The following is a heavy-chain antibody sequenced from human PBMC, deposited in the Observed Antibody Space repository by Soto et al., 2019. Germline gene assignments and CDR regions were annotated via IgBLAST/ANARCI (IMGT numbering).Heavy chain of an antibody. D-gene: IGHD3-22*01. V-gene: IGHV3-64D*06. J-gene: IGHJ4*02. CDR3: VKGEYYYDSSGYYPFDY. Sequence: PGGSLRLSCSASGFTFSIYAMHWVRQAPGKGLEYVSSISTNGGSTDYADSVKGRFTISRDNSKNTVYLQMSSLRVEDKAVYYCVKGEYYYDSSGYYPFDYWGQGT. CDR2: ISTNGGST. CDR1: GFTFSIYA.